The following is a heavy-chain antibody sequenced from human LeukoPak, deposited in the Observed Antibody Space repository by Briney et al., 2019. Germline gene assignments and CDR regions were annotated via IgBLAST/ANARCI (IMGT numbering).Heavy chain of an antibody. V-gene: IGHV4-4*07. Sequence: SETLSLTCTVSGGSISSNYWTWIRQPAGEGLEWIGRIYSSGSTNYNPSLKSRVTMSVDTPKNQFSLKLSSVTAADTAVYYCARGSYSGSSTGAFDIWGLGTMVTVSS. J-gene: IGHJ3*02. CDR1: GGSISSNY. CDR3: ARGSYSGSSTGAFDI. CDR2: IYSSGST. D-gene: IGHD1-26*01.